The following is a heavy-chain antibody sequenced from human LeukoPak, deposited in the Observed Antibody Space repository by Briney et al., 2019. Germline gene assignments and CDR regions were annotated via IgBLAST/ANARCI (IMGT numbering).Heavy chain of an antibody. Sequence: SETLSLTCTVSGGSISSYYWSWIRQPPGKGLEWIGYIYYSGSTNYNPSLKSRVTISVDTSKNQFSLKLSSVTAADTAVYYCASKRWLQFYYFDYWGQGTLVTASS. CDR3: ASKRWLQFYYFDY. J-gene: IGHJ4*02. V-gene: IGHV4-59*12. CDR1: GGSISSYY. CDR2: IYYSGST. D-gene: IGHD5-24*01.